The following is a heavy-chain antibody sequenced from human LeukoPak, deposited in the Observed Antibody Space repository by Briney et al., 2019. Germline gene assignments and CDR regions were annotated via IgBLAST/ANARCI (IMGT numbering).Heavy chain of an antibody. CDR2: LSGSGSNT. Sequence: PGGSLRLSCAASGFTFSSYAMSWVRQAPGKGMEWVSALSGSGSNTYYADSVKGRFTISRDKSKNTLYLQMNRLRAEDTAVYYCAKDRRPTTVVTYPSDWGQGTLVTVSS. CDR3: AKDRRPTTVVTYPSD. V-gene: IGHV3-23*01. CDR1: GFTFSSYA. D-gene: IGHD4-11*01. J-gene: IGHJ4*02.